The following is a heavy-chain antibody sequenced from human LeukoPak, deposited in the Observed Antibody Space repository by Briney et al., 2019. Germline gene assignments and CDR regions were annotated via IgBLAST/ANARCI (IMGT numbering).Heavy chain of an antibody. J-gene: IGHJ4*02. CDR2: ISSSSSYI. CDR3: ARTLYGGNSGNPY. Sequence: GGSLRLSCAASGFTFSSYSMNWVRQAPGKGLEWVSSISSSSSYIYYADSVKGRFTISRDNAKNSLYLQMNSLRAEDTAVYYCARTLYGGNSGNPYWGQGTLVTVSS. D-gene: IGHD4-23*01. CDR1: GFTFSSYS. V-gene: IGHV3-21*01.